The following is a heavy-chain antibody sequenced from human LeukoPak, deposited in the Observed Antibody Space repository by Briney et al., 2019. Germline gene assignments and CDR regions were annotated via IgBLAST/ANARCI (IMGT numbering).Heavy chain of an antibody. Sequence: SETLSLTCTVSGGSISSYYWSWIRQPPGKGLEWIGYIYYSGSTNYNPSLKSRVTISVDTSKNQFSLKLSSVTAADTAMYYCARHEGMTTYDYWGRGTLVTVSS. CDR2: IYYSGST. CDR3: ARHEGMTTYDY. J-gene: IGHJ4*02. CDR1: GGSISSYY. D-gene: IGHD4-17*01. V-gene: IGHV4-59*01.